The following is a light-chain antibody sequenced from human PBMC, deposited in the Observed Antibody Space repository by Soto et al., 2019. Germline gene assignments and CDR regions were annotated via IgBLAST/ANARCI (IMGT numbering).Light chain of an antibody. V-gene: IGKV1-5*01. CDR2: DGS. CDR3: QQYSSYFRT. Sequence: DIQMTQSPSTLSASVGDRVTITCRASQSISSWLAWYQQKPGKAPKLLIYDGSSFESGVPSRFSGSGSGTEFTLTISSLQPDDFATYYCQQYSSYFRTFGQGTKVDI. J-gene: IGKJ1*01. CDR1: QSISSW.